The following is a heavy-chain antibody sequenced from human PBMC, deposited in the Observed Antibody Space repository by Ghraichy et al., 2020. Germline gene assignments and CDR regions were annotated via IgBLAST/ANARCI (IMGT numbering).Heavy chain of an antibody. V-gene: IGHV4-30-4*01. CDR3: ASSPRYDDLWSGSRPSFNYFDY. J-gene: IGHJ4*02. CDR1: GGSISSCDYY. D-gene: IGHD3-3*01. Sequence: SETLSLTCTVSGGSISSCDYYWSWIRQPPGKGLEWIGYIYYSGSTYSNPSLRSRVTISVDTSKNQFSLKLSSVTAADTAVYYCASSPRYDDLWSGSRPSFNYFDYWGQVTLVTVSS. CDR2: IYYSGST.